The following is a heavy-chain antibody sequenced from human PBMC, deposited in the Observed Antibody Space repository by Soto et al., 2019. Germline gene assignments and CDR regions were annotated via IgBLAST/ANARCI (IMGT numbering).Heavy chain of an antibody. Sequence: ASVKVSCKASGYTFTGYYMHWVRQAPGQGLEWMGWINPNSGGTNYAQKFQGWVTMTRDTSISTAYMELSRLRSDDTAVYYCARARRNSSSWRAFDIWGQGTMVTVSS. CDR1: GYTFTGYY. J-gene: IGHJ3*02. V-gene: IGHV1-2*04. CDR3: ARARRNSSSWRAFDI. CDR2: INPNSGGT. D-gene: IGHD6-13*01.